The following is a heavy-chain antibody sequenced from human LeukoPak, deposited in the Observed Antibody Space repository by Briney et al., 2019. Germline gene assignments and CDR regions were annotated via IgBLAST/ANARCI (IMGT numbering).Heavy chain of an antibody. CDR3: AREMTTVTYDY. D-gene: IGHD4-17*01. V-gene: IGHV4-39*07. CDR2: LYHSGST. J-gene: IGHJ4*02. Sequence: SETLSLTCTVSGGSISSSSYYWDWIRQPPGKGLEWIGSLYHSGSTYYNPSLKSRVIISVDTSKNQFSLKLSSVTAADTAVYYCAREMTTVTYDYWGQGTLVTVSS. CDR1: GGSISSSSYY.